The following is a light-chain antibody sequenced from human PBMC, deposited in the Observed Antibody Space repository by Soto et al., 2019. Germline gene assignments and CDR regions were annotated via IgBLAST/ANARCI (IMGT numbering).Light chain of an antibody. CDR2: DTS. Sequence: EIVLTQSPGTLSLSPGERATLSCRAIQSLSNNIYLAWDQQKPGQTPRLLIYDTSTRATGVPTRFSGSRSGAEFTLTINSLQSEDFAVYYCQPYNNWPLTFGGGTKVDIK. J-gene: IGKJ4*01. V-gene: IGKV3-15*01. CDR1: QSLSNN. CDR3: QPYNNWPLT.